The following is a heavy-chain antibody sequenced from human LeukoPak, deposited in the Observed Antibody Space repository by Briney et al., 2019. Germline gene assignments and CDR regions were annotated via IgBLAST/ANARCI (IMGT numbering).Heavy chain of an antibody. CDR1: GVPISSGGYS. CDR3: ARDPVSTHPSWFDP. CDR2: ISYSGST. J-gene: IGHJ5*02. V-gene: IGHV4-31*03. Sequence: SETLSLTCTVSGVPISSGGYSGRWMRQPPGEGVEWIGYISYSGSTNYNPSLKSRVTISVDTSNNQFSLKLRSVTAADTAVYYRARDPVSTHPSWFDPWGQGTLVTVSS. D-gene: IGHD5/OR15-5a*01.